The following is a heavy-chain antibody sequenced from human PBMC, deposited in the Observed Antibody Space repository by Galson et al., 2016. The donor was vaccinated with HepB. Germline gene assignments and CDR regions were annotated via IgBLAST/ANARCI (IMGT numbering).Heavy chain of an antibody. CDR1: GFTFDDYT. D-gene: IGHD2-2*02. J-gene: IGHJ6*02. CDR3: ARDFGYCSSTSCYKGGLSYYYGMDV. CDR2: ISNSNSYI. V-gene: IGHV3-21*01. Sequence: SLRLSCAASGFTFDDYTMHWVRQAPGKGLEWVSSISNSNSYIYYTDSVKGRFTISRDNAKNSLYLQMNSLRAEDTAVYYCARDFGYCSSTSCYKGGLSYYYGMDVWGQGTTVTVSS.